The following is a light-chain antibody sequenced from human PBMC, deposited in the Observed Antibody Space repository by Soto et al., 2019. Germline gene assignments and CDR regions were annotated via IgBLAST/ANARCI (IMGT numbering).Light chain of an antibody. Sequence: QSVLTQPPSASGTPGQRVTISCSGSFSNIGSYTVSWYQQLPGTAPKLLIYSNNQRPSGVPDRFSGSKSGTSASLAISGLQSEDEADYYCAAWDDILNGDVFGTGTKVTVL. J-gene: IGLJ1*01. CDR2: SNN. CDR3: AAWDDILNGDV. V-gene: IGLV1-44*01. CDR1: FSNIGSYT.